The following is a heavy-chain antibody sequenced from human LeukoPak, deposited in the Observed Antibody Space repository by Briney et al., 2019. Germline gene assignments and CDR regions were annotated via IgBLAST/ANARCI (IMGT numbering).Heavy chain of an antibody. CDR1: GYTFTSYY. V-gene: IGHV1-46*01. CDR3: ARPVYSSGWYDAFDI. D-gene: IGHD6-19*01. J-gene: IGHJ3*02. Sequence: GASVKVSCKASGYTFTSYYMHWVRQAPGQGLEWMGIINPSGGSTSYAQKLQGRVTMTRDTSTSTVYMELSSLRSEDTAVYYCARPVYSSGWYDAFDIWGQGTMVTVSS. CDR2: INPSGGST.